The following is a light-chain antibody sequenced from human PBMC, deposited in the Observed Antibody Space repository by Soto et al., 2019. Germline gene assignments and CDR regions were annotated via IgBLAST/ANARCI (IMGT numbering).Light chain of an antibody. J-gene: IGKJ5*01. Sequence: EIMMTQSPATLSVSPGERATLSCRASQSVSNKLAWYQQKPGQAPRLLIYYPPTRANGIPARFSGSGSGTEFTLTISSLQSEDFALYVCQEYNNWPPITFGQGTRLEIK. V-gene: IGKV3-15*01. CDR3: QEYNNWPPIT. CDR2: YPP. CDR1: QSVSNK.